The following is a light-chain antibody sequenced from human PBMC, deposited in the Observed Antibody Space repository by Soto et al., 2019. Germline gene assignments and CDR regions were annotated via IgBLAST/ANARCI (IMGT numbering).Light chain of an antibody. CDR1: QSVSSSY. CDR2: GAS. Sequence: EIVLTQSPGTLSLSPGERATLTCRDSQSVSSSYLGWYQQKLGQAPRLLIYGASSRATGIPDRFSGSGSGTDFTLTISRLEPEDFAVYYCQHYGSSPQTFGQGTKVEIK. V-gene: IGKV3-20*01. J-gene: IGKJ1*01. CDR3: QHYGSSPQT.